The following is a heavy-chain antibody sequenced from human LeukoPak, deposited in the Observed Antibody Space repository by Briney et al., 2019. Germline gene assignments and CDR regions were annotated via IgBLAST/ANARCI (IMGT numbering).Heavy chain of an antibody. V-gene: IGHV4-31*03. D-gene: IGHD1-26*01. Sequence: SQALSLTCTVSGASISSGGYYWSWVRQDPGKGLEWIGYIYYGGSTYYNPSLKSRITISVDTSKNQFSLELSSVTAADTAVYFCARADGGARGYYFDYCGQGIMVTVSS. CDR2: IYYGGST. CDR1: GASISSGGYY. CDR3: ARADGGARGYYFDY. J-gene: IGHJ4*02.